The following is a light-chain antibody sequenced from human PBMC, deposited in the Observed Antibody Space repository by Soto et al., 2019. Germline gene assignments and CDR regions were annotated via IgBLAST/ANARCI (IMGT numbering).Light chain of an antibody. CDR1: SSDVGGYNY. CDR2: DVS. CDR3: FSYAGNYYV. V-gene: IGLV2-11*01. Sequence: QSVLTQPRSVSGSPGQSVTISCTGTSSDVGGYNYVSWYQQHPGKAPKLMIFDVSKRPSGVPDRFSDSKSGNTASLTISGLQAEDEADYYCFSYAGNYYVFGTGTKV. J-gene: IGLJ1*01.